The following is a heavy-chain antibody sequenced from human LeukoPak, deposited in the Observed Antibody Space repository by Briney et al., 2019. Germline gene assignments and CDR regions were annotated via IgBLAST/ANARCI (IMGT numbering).Heavy chain of an antibody. CDR3: ARARRFLEYNWFDP. J-gene: IGHJ5*02. Sequence: WASVKVSCKASGYTFTSYAMHWVRQAPGQRLEWMGWINAGNGNTKYSQKFQGRVTITRDTSASTAYMELSSLRSEDTAVYYRARARRFLEYNWFDPWGQGTLVTVSS. CDR1: GYTFTSYA. D-gene: IGHD3-3*01. V-gene: IGHV1-3*01. CDR2: INAGNGNT.